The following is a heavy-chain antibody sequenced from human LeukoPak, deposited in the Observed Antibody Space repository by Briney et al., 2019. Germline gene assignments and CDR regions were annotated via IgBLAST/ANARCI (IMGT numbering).Heavy chain of an antibody. CDR2: INPNSGGT. J-gene: IGHJ4*02. V-gene: IGHV1-2*02. Sequence: GASVKVSCKASGYTFTGYYMHWVRQAPGQGLEWMGWINPNSGGTNYAQKFQGRVIMTRDTSISTAYMELSRLRSDDTAVYYCARDPGGFGGEYYFDYWGQGTLVTVSS. D-gene: IGHD3-10*01. CDR1: GYTFTGYY. CDR3: ARDPGGFGGEYYFDY.